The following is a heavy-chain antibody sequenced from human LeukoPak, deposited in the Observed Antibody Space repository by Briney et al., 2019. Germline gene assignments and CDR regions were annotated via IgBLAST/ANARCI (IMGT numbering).Heavy chain of an antibody. J-gene: IGHJ5*02. CDR2: IWYDGSNK. CDR1: GFTFSSYG. Sequence: GGSLRLSCAASGFTFSSYGMHWVRQAPGKGLEWVAVIWYDGSNKYYADSVKGRFTISRDNSKNTVYLQMNSLRAEDTAVYYCARDIPAYCTDGVCRTDDWFDPWGQGTLVTVSS. D-gene: IGHD2-8*01. V-gene: IGHV3-33*01. CDR3: ARDIPAYCTDGVCRTDDWFDP.